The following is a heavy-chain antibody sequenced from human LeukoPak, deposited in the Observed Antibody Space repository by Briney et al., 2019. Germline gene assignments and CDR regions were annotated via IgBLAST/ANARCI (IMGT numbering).Heavy chain of an antibody. CDR3: ARREDIVVVPAANGKFDP. D-gene: IGHD2-2*01. CDR1: GGSISSSGYY. CDR2: IYYSGST. Sequence: PSETLSLTCTVSGGSISSSGYYWSWIRQHPGKGLEWIGYIYYSGSTYYNPSLKSRVTISVDTSKNQFSLKLSSVTAADTAVYYCARREDIVVVPAANGKFDPWGQGTLVTVSS. V-gene: IGHV4-31*03. J-gene: IGHJ5*02.